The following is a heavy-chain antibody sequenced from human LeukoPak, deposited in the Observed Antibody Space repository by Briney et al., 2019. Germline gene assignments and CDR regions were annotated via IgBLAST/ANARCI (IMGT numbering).Heavy chain of an antibody. Sequence: GGSLRLSCAASGFTFSSYWMNWVRQAPGKGLEWVANIQQDGSEKYYVDSVKGRFTISRDNAKNSLYLQMNSLRAEDTAVYYCARGHATVRGVLYYYYMDVWGKGTTVTISS. V-gene: IGHV3-7*01. J-gene: IGHJ6*03. D-gene: IGHD3-10*01. CDR2: IQQDGSEK. CDR1: GFTFSSYW. CDR3: ARGHATVRGVLYYYYMDV.